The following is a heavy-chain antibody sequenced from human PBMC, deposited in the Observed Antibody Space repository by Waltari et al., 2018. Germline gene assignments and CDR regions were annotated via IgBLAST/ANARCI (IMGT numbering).Heavy chain of an antibody. J-gene: IGHJ6*02. V-gene: IGHV5-10-1*03. Sequence: EVQLVQSGAVVKKPGESLRISCKGSGYNFTTYWISWVRQMPGKGREWMGRIDPNDSYNNYSPSFQGHVTISGDKSINTADLQWSRLRASDTAIYYCARHPVYWDQGHNYGLDVWGQGTTVTVSS. CDR2: IDPNDSYN. D-gene: IGHD1-26*01. CDR1: GYNFTTYW. CDR3: ARHPVYWDQGHNYGLDV.